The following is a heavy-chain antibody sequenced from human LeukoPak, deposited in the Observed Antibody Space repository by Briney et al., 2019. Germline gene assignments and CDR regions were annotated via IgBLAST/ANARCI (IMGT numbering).Heavy chain of an antibody. CDR3: ARGPTHCSGGSCYSTY. D-gene: IGHD2-15*01. V-gene: IGHV3-21*01. J-gene: IGHJ4*02. Sequence: GGSLRLSCAASEFTFSNNWMSWVRQAPGKGPEWVSSISSGSSYIYYADSVKGRFTISRDNAKNSLYLQMNSLRAEDTAVYYCARGPTHCSGGSCYSTYWGQGTLVTVSS. CDR2: ISSGSSYI. CDR1: EFTFSNNW.